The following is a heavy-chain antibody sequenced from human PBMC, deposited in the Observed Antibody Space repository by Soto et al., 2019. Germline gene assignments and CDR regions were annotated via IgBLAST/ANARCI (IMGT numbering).Heavy chain of an antibody. J-gene: IGHJ4*02. V-gene: IGHV4-59*01. Sequence: QVQLQESGPGLVKPSETLSLTCTVSGGSISSYYWSWIRQPPGKGLEWIGYIYYSGSTNYNPSLKSRVTISVDTSKNQFSLKLSSVTAADTAVYYCARARGKQWLVDYWGQGTLVTVSS. D-gene: IGHD6-19*01. CDR3: ARARGKQWLVDY. CDR2: IYYSGST. CDR1: GGSISSYY.